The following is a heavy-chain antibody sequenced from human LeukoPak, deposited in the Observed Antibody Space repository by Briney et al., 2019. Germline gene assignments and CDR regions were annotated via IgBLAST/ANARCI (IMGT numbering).Heavy chain of an antibody. CDR2: IRSSSET. CDR3: ARDAGNSGYGCDL. CDR1: GLIFSQYS. D-gene: IGHD5-12*01. V-gene: IGHV3-48*01. Sequence: GGSLRLSCAASGLIFSQYSMNWVRQAPGKGLEWVSHIRSSSETFYADSVKGRFTISRDNARNSLYLQMNNLRGEDTAIYYCARDAGNSGYGCDLWGQGTLVTVSS. J-gene: IGHJ5*02.